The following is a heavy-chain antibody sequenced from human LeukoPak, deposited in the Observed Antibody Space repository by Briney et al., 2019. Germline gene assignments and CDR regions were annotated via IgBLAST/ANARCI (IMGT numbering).Heavy chain of an antibody. D-gene: IGHD3-10*01. J-gene: IGHJ4*02. Sequence: SETLSLTCTVSGGSFSSGSYYWSWIRQPPGKGLEWIGYIYSSGSTNYNPSLKSRVTISVDASKTQFSLKLSSVTAADTAVYYCARSYASGSYPYWGQGTLVTVSS. CDR2: IYSSGST. CDR1: GGSFSSGSYY. V-gene: IGHV4-61*01. CDR3: ARSYASGSYPY.